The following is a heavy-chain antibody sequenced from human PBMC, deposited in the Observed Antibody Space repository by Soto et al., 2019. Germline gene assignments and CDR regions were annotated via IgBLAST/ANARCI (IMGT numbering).Heavy chain of an antibody. CDR1: GGTFRTAA. CDR2: IMPVFRTP. V-gene: IGHV1-69*12. Sequence: QVQLEQSGAEVKKPGSSVKVSCKASGGTFRTAAVSRVRQAPGQGLEWMGGIMPVFRTPDYAQKFHGRVTITADESTSTAYMELSGLRSDDTAVYYCARDNDRPQLGGNYYYILDVWGQGTTITVSS. J-gene: IGHJ6*02. CDR3: ARDNDRPQLGGNYYYILDV. D-gene: IGHD2-8*01.